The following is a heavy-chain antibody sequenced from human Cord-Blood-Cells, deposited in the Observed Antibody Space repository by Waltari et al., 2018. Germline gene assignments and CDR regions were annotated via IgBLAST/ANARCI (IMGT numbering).Heavy chain of an antibody. CDR2: FDPEDGET. V-gene: IGHV1-24*01. Sequence: QAPGKGLEWMGGFDPEDGETIYAQKFQGRVTMTEDTSTDTAYMELSSLRSEDTAVYYCASRPIYDFWSGYFDHWGQGTLVTVSS. J-gene: IGHJ4*02. CDR3: ASRPIYDFWSGYFDH. D-gene: IGHD3-3*01.